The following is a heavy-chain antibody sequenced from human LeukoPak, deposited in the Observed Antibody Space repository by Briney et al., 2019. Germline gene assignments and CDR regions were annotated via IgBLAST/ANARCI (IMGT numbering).Heavy chain of an antibody. CDR1: GGSINSGDYY. D-gene: IGHD2-8*01. CDR2: IYYSGST. CDR3: AGTKGNYYYMDV. Sequence: SETLSLTCTVSGGSINSGDYYWSWIRQPPGKGLEWIGYIYYSGSTYYNPSLKSRVTISIDTSKNQFSLKLSSVTAADTAVYYCAGTKGNYYYMDVWGKGTTVTVSS. J-gene: IGHJ6*03. V-gene: IGHV4-30-4*08.